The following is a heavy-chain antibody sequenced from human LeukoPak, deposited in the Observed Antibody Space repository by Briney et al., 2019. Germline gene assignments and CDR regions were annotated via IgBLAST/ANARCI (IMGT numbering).Heavy chain of an antibody. J-gene: IGHJ1*01. CDR3: AKDFEGHGYGDYAYFQH. D-gene: IGHD4-17*01. CDR2: ITPGGSNM. Sequence: GGSLRPSCAASGFTFSTSNMNWVRQTPEKGLEWVSTITPGGSNMYYHDSVKGRFTISRDNAKNLLFLQMNSLRAEDTAVYYCAKDFEGHGYGDYAYFQHWGQGTLVTVSS. CDR1: GFTFSTSN. V-gene: IGHV3-21*01.